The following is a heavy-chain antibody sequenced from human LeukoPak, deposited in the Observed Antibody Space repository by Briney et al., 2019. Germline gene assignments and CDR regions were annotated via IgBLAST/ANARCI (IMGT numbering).Heavy chain of an antibody. CDR2: ISDSGTAT. CDR3: AKRSCGGGSCNFDY. D-gene: IGHD2-15*01. Sequence: GGSLRLSCAASGFTFRSYAMSWVRQAPGKGLEWVSAISDSGTATNHADSVKGRLTISRGNSKNTLYLQMDSLRAEDTAVYYCAKRSCGGGSCNFDYWGQGTLVTVSS. V-gene: IGHV3-23*01. CDR1: GFTFRSYA. J-gene: IGHJ4*02.